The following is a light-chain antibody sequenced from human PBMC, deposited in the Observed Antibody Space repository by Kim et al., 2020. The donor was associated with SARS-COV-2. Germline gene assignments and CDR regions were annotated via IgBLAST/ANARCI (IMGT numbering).Light chain of an antibody. CDR1: QSVDSNY. CDR2: GAS. CDR3: QQYGSSPYT. V-gene: IGKV3-20*01. Sequence: LSPGESATLSCRASQSVDSNYLAWYQQKPGQAPRLLIYGASTRATGIPDRFSGSGSGSDFTLTISRLEPEDFAVYYCQQYGSSPYTFGQGTKLEI. J-gene: IGKJ2*01.